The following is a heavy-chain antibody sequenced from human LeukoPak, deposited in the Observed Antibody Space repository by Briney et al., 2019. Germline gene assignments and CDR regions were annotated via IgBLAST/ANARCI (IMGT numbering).Heavy chain of an antibody. CDR1: GYTFTGYH. V-gene: IGHV1-2*02. CDR2: INPNSGAT. Sequence: VSVKVSCKASGYTFTGYHMHWVRQAPGQGLEWMAWINPNSGATDYAQKFQGRVTMTRDTSTNTVYMALSRLRSDDTAVYYCARLNGNYFDYWGQGTLVTVSS. J-gene: IGHJ4*02. D-gene: IGHD1-1*01. CDR3: ARLNGNYFDY.